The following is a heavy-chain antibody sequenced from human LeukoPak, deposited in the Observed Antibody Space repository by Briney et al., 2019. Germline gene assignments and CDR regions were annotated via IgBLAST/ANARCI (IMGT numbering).Heavy chain of an antibody. V-gene: IGHV4-59*01. Sequence: SETLSLTCTVSGGSISSYYWSWIRQPPGKGLEWIGYIYYSGSTNYSPSLKSRVTISLDTSKNQFSLKLSSVTAADTAVYYCARGYSSSWYFNWFDPWGQGTLVTVSS. CDR3: ARGYSSSWYFNWFDP. CDR2: IYYSGST. CDR1: GGSISSYY. D-gene: IGHD6-13*01. J-gene: IGHJ5*02.